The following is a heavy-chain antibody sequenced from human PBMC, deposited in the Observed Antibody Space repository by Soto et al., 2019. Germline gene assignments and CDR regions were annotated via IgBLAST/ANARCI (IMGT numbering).Heavy chain of an antibody. CDR3: AAWAVTTGGGRAYYYYGMDV. D-gene: IGHD4-17*01. V-gene: IGHV4-31*03. J-gene: IGHJ6*02. Sequence: SETLSLTCTVSGGSISSGGYYWSWIRQHPGKGLEWIGYIYYSGSTYYNPSLKSRVTISVDTSKNQFSLKLSSVTAADTAVYYCAAWAVTTGGGRAYYYYGMDVWGQGTTVTVSS. CDR1: GGSISSGGYY. CDR2: IYYSGST.